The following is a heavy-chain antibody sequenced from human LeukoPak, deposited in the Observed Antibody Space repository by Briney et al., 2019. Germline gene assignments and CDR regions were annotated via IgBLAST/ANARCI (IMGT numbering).Heavy chain of an antibody. Sequence: PETLSLTCTVYGGSISSYYWSWIRQPPGRGLEWVGEINHSGSTNYNPSLKSRVTISVDTSKNQFSLKLSSVTAAGTAVYYCARGASSSWYRKNWFDPWGQGTLVTVSS. D-gene: IGHD6-13*01. V-gene: IGHV4-34*01. CDR3: ARGASSSWYRKNWFDP. CDR2: INHSGST. J-gene: IGHJ5*02. CDR1: GGSISSYY.